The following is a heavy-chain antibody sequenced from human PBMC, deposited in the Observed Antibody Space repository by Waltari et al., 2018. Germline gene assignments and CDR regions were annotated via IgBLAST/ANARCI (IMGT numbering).Heavy chain of an antibody. V-gene: IGHV4-59*01. CDR2: IYYMGST. CDR1: GGSISSYY. CDR3: ARAGWSSSWFFDY. J-gene: IGHJ4*02. Sequence: QVQLQESGPGLVKPSETLSLTCTVSGGSISSYYWSWIRQPPGKGLEWIGYIYYMGSTNYNPALKSRVTISVDTSKNQFSLKLSSVTAADTAVYYCARAGWSSSWFFDYWGQGTLVTVSS. D-gene: IGHD6-13*01.